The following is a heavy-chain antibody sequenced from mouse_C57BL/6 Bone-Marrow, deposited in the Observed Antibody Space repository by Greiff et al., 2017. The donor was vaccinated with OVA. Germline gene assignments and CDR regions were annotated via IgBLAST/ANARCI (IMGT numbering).Heavy chain of an antibody. CDR3: ARGGEFTTVVAKGY. Sequence: VQLQQPGAELVKPGASVKMSCKASGYTFTSYWITWVKQRPGQGLEWIGDIYPGSGSTNYNEKFKSKATLTVDTSSSTAYMQLSSLTSEDSAVYYCARGGEFTTVVAKGYWGQGTTLTVSS. D-gene: IGHD1-1*01. CDR1: GYTFTSYW. CDR2: IYPGSGST. J-gene: IGHJ2*01. V-gene: IGHV1-55*01.